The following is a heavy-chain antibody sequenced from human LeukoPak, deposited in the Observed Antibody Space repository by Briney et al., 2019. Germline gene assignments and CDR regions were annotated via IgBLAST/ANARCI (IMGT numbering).Heavy chain of an antibody. J-gene: IGHJ4*02. CDR1: GFTFSSYA. Sequence: GGSLRLSCAASGFTFSSYAMSWVRQAPGKGLEWVSAISGSGGSTYYADSVKGRFTISRDNSKNTLYLQMNSLRAEDTAVYYCAKGPLEYSGSSGLFHWGLGTLVTVSS. V-gene: IGHV3-23*01. CDR3: AKGPLEYSGSSGLFH. CDR2: ISGSGGST. D-gene: IGHD6-6*01.